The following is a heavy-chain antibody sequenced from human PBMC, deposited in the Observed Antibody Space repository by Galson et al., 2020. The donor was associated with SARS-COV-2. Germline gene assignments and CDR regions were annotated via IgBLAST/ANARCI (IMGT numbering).Heavy chain of an antibody. J-gene: IGHJ3*02. Sequence: CAISGDSVSSNSAAWNWIRQSPSRGLEWLGRTYYRSQWSTDYAVSVKSRITINPDTSKDQFSLQLNSVTPEDTAIYYCAGRVAGAGSLHIWGQGTMVIVSS. D-gene: IGHD6-13*01. V-gene: IGHV6-1*01. CDR2: TYYRSQWST. CDR3: AGRVAGAGSLHI. CDR1: GDSVSSNSAA.